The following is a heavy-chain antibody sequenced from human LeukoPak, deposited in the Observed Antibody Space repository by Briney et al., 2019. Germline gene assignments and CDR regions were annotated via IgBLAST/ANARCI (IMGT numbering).Heavy chain of an antibody. V-gene: IGHV3-48*03. CDR1: GFSSSSSE. J-gene: IGHJ5*02. CDR2: INSGGSTK. Sequence: GGSLRLSCAASGFSSSSSEMNWVRQAPGKGPEWVSHINSGGSTKYYADSVRGRFTMSRDNAKNLLYLQMNSLRDEDTALYYCARDTVNGPFVISLDLWGQGALVTVSS. CDR3: ARDTVNGPFVISLDL. D-gene: IGHD2-8*01.